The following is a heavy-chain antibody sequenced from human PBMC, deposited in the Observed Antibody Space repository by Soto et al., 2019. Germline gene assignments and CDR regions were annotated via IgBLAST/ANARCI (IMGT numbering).Heavy chain of an antibody. J-gene: IGHJ6*02. CDR1: GGSISSTSYF. CDR3: ARQGGSGSYYKGRHYCHAMDV. Sequence: PSETLSLTCTVSGGSISSTSYFWGWIRQPPGKGREWIGSIYYSGSTYYNPSLTSRVTISVDTSKNQFSLNLSSVTAADTAVYYCARQGGSGSYYKGRHYCHAMDVWGQGTTVTVSS. CDR2: IYYSGST. V-gene: IGHV4-39*01. D-gene: IGHD3-10*01.